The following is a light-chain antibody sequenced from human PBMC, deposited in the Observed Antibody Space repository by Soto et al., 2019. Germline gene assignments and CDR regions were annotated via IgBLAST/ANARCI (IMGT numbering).Light chain of an antibody. CDR1: QDITKY. J-gene: IGKJ3*01. Sequence: DIQMTQSPSSLSASVGDRVTITCQASQDITKYLNWYQQKAGKAPKLLIHDASNLQTGVPSRFSGSGSGTYFTLTISSLQPEDIATYDCHNYDDFPFPFGPGTKVDIK. CDR3: HNYDDFPFP. CDR2: DAS. V-gene: IGKV1-33*01.